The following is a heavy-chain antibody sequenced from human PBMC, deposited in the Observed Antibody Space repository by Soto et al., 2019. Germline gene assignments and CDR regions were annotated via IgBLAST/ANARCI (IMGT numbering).Heavy chain of an antibody. CDR1: GGTFSRYA. J-gene: IGHJ4*02. V-gene: IGHV1-69*13. D-gene: IGHD6-13*01. CDR3: ARDLKVDGIAAAATGY. Sequence: PVKVSCKASGGTFSRYAISWVRQAPGQGLEWMGGIIPIFGTANYAQKFQGRVTITADESTSTAYMELSSLRSEDTAVYYCARDLKVDGIAAAATGYWGQGTLVTVSS. CDR2: IIPIFGTA.